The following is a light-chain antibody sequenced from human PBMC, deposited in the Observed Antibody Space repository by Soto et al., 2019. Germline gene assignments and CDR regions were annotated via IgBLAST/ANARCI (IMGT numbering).Light chain of an antibody. Sequence: DIQMTQSPSTLSGSVGDRVTITCRASQTISSSLAWYQQKPGKAPKLLIYKASTLKSGVPSRFSGSGSGTEFTLTISSLQPDDFATYYCQHYNSYSEALGQGTKVDTK. CDR1: QTISSS. V-gene: IGKV1-5*03. CDR2: KAS. J-gene: IGKJ1*01. CDR3: QHYNSYSEA.